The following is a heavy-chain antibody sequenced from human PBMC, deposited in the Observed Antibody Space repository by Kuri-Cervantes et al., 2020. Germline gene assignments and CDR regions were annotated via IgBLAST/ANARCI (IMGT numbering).Heavy chain of an antibody. D-gene: IGHD3-22*01. V-gene: IGHV3-23*01. CDR3: ARSSYDSSGYYYLGLDY. CDR2: ISNSVDNT. Sequence: GESLKISCAASGFTFSTYAMTWVRQAPGKGLEWVSAISNSVDNTYYADSVKGRFTISRDNSKNTLYLHMNSLRAEDTAVYYCARSSYDSSGYYYLGLDYWGQGTLVTVSS. CDR1: GFTFSTYA. J-gene: IGHJ4*02.